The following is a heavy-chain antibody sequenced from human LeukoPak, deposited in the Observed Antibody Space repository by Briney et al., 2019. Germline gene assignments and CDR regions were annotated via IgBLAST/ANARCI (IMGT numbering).Heavy chain of an antibody. D-gene: IGHD1-7*01. CDR2: INHSGST. J-gene: IGHJ5*02. V-gene: IGHV4-34*01. Sequence: SETLSLTCAVYGGSFSGYYWSWIRQPPGKGLEWIGEINHSGSTNYNPSLKSRVTISVDTSKNQFSLKLSSVTAADTAVYYCARGGITGTPHTPNWFDPWGQGTLVTVSS. CDR1: GGSFSGYY. CDR3: ARGGITGTPHTPNWFDP.